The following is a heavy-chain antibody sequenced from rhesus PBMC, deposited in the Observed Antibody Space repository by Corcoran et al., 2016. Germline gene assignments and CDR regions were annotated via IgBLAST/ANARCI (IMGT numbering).Heavy chain of an antibody. CDR3: AKDWGY. V-gene: IGHV3S5*01. CDR1: GFTFSCVG. Sequence: EVQLVETGGGLVQPGGYLKLPWAASGFTFSCVGMSGVRQAPGEGLEWVSAISSGGDSTFYADSVKGRFTISRDNSTNPLSLQMNSLRAEDTAVYYCAKDWGYWGQGVLVTVSS. J-gene: IGHJ4*01. CDR2: ISSGGDST. D-gene: IGHD3-34*01.